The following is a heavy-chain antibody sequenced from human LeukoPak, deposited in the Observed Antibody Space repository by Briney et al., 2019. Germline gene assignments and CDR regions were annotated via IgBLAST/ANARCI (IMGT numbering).Heavy chain of an antibody. CDR3: ARGSIVVVIATDY. J-gene: IGHJ4*02. CDR1: GGTFSSYA. CDR2: IIPIFGTA. D-gene: IGHD2-21*01. V-gene: IGHV1-69*13. Sequence: ASVKVSCKASGGTFSSYAISWVRQAPGQGLEWMGGIIPIFGTANYAQKFQGRVTITADESTSTAYMELSRLRSDDTAVYYCARGSIVVVIATDYWGQGTLVTVSS.